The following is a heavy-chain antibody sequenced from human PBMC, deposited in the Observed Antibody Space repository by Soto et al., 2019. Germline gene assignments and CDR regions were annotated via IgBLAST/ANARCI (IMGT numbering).Heavy chain of an antibody. Sequence: SETLSLTCAVSGGSISSSNWWSWVRQPPGKGLEWIGEIYHSGSTNYNPSLKSRVTISVDKSKNQFSLKLSSVTAADTAVYYCERSAVVRGVIPKGFDPWGPGTLVTVSS. CDR3: ERSAVVRGVIPKGFDP. J-gene: IGHJ5*02. CDR1: GGSISSSNW. CDR2: IYHSGST. V-gene: IGHV4-4*02. D-gene: IGHD3-10*01.